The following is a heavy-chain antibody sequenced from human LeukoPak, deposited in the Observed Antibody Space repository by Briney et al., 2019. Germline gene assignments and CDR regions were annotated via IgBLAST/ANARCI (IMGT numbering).Heavy chain of an antibody. CDR2: INHSGST. D-gene: IGHD3-10*01. Sequence: SETLSLTCAVYAGSFSGYYWSWIRQPPGKGLEWIGAINHSGSTNYNPSLKSRVTISVDTSKNQFSLKLSSVTAADTAVYYCARGREYYGSGRFYYYGMDVWGQGTTVTVSS. V-gene: IGHV4-34*01. CDR1: AGSFSGYY. J-gene: IGHJ6*02. CDR3: ARGREYYGSGRFYYYGMDV.